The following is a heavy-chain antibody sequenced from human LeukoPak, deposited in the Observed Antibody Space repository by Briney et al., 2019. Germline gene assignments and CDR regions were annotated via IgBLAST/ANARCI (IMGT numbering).Heavy chain of an antibody. D-gene: IGHD1-26*01. CDR2: ISGSGDST. CDR1: GFTFSSYA. V-gene: IGHV3-23*01. J-gene: IGHJ6*02. CDR3: AKGVAAGGSYYYYYGMDV. Sequence: GGSLRLSCAASGFTFSSYAMSWVRQAPGKGLEWVSAISGSGDSTYYADSVKGRFTISRDNSKNTLYLQMNSLRAEDTAVYYCAKGVAAGGSYYYYYGMDVWGQGTTVTVSS.